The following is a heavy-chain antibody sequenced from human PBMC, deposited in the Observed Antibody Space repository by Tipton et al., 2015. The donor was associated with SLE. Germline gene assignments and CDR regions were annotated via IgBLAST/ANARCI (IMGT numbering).Heavy chain of an antibody. V-gene: IGHV3-23*01. CDR2: ISGSGGST. J-gene: IGHJ3*02. Sequence: SLRLSCAASGFTFSSYAMSWVRQAPGKGLEWVSAISGSGGSTYYADSVKGRFTISRDNSKNTLYLQMNSLRAGDTAVYYWAKPSGYSSGPDAFDIWGQGTMVTVSS. CDR1: GFTFSSYA. D-gene: IGHD6-19*01. CDR3: AKPSGYSSGPDAFDI.